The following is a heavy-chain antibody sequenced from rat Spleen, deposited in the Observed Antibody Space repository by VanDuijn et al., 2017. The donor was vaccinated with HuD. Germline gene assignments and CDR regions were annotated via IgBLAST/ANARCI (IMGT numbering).Heavy chain of an antibody. CDR2: ISYDGTAT. V-gene: IGHV5-20*01. Sequence: EVQLVESGGGLVQPGRSMKLSCAASGLSFSNYDMAWVRQAPTKGLEWVASISYDGTATYYRDSVKGRFTISRDTAKSTLYLQMNSLRSEDTAIYYCTRDNERSYVMDGWGQGASVTVSS. CDR3: TRDNERSYVMDG. CDR1: GLSFSNYD. J-gene: IGHJ4*01.